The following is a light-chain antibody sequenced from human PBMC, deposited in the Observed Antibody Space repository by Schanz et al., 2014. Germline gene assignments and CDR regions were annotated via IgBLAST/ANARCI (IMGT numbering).Light chain of an antibody. V-gene: IGKV1-39*01. CDR3: QQYNSYSWT. Sequence: DIQMTQSPSSLSAFVGDRVTITCRASQSISSYLNWYQQRPGKAPKLLIYAASSLQSGVPSRFSGSGSGTEFTLTISSLQPDDFATYYCQQYNSYSWTFGQGTKVEIK. J-gene: IGKJ1*01. CDR2: AAS. CDR1: QSISSY.